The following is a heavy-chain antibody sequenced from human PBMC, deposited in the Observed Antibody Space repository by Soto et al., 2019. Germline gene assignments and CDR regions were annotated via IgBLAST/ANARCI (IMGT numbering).Heavy chain of an antibody. J-gene: IGHJ4*02. CDR3: ARSPRSSPYFDY. D-gene: IGHD6-13*01. Sequence: LKISCQCSGYTFSNFWIAWVRQLPGKGLEYMGIIYPGDSETRYSPPFHGKVTISADRSIGTAYLQWSSLEASDSAFYFCARSPRSSPYFDYWGQGALVTVSS. CDR1: GYTFSNFW. CDR2: IYPGDSET. V-gene: IGHV5-51*01.